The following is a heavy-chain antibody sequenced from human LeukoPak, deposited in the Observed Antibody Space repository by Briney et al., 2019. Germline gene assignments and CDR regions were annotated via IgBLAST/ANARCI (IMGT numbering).Heavy chain of an antibody. J-gene: IGHJ5*02. D-gene: IGHD6-19*01. V-gene: IGHV3-7*03. CDR2: IKQDGTEK. CDR3: ARDLRRSGLGARFDR. CDR1: GFTFSTYS. Sequence: GGSLRLSCAASGFTFSTYSMGWVRQAPGKGLEWVANIKQDGTEKYYVDSVRGRFTISRDNAKNSLYLQMNSLRVEDTAVYYCARDLRRSGLGARFDRWGQGTLVTVSS.